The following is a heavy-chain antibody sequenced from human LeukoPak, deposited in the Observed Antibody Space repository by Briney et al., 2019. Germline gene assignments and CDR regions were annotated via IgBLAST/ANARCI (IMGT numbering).Heavy chain of an antibody. Sequence: GGSLRLSCAASGLTGSHNYVSWVRQAPGKGLEWVAVISNDGSNKYYADSVKGRFTISRDNSKNTLYLQMNSLRAEDTAVYYCARAGRVVTRYYFDYWGQGTLVTVSS. J-gene: IGHJ4*02. CDR1: GLTGSHNY. D-gene: IGHD3-22*01. CDR2: ISNDGSNK. V-gene: IGHV3-30*03. CDR3: ARAGRVVTRYYFDY.